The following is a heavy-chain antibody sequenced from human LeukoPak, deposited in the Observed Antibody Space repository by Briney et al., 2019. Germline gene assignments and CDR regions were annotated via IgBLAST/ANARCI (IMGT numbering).Heavy chain of an antibody. CDR3: ARGRNIEMTTMSGGSDY. CDR1: GGSISSYY. D-gene: IGHD5-24*01. J-gene: IGHJ4*02. Sequence: SETLSLTCTVSGGSISSYYWSWIRQPPGKGLEWIGYIYYSGSTNYNPSLKSRVTISVDTSKNQFSLKLTSVTAADTAVYYCARGRNIEMTTMSGGSDYWGQGTLVTVSS. CDR2: IYYSGST. V-gene: IGHV4-59*08.